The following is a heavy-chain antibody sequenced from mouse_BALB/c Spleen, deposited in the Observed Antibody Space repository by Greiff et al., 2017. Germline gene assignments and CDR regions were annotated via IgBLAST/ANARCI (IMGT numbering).Heavy chain of an antibody. CDR2: ISSGGST. CDR3: ASGYYGSSYPAWFAY. Sequence: EVQVVESGGGLVKPGGSLKLSCAASGFTFSSYAMSWVRQTPEKRLEWVASISSGGSTYYPDSVKGRFTISRDNARNILYLQMSSLRSEDTAMYYCASGYYGSSYPAWFAYWGQGTLVTVSA. J-gene: IGHJ3*01. V-gene: IGHV5-6-5*01. D-gene: IGHD1-1*01. CDR1: GFTFSSYA.